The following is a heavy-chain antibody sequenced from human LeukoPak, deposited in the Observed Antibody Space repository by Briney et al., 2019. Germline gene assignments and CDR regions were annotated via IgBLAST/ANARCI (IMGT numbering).Heavy chain of an antibody. CDR2: INPSGGST. CDR3: ARDQAVVVAAPGY. CDR1: GYTFTSYG. Sequence: ASVKVSCKASGYTFTSYGISWVRQAPGQGLEWMGIINPSGGSTSYAQKFQGRVTMTRDTSTSTVYMELSSLRSEDTAVYYCARDQAVVVAAPGYWGQGTLVTVSS. V-gene: IGHV1-46*01. J-gene: IGHJ4*02. D-gene: IGHD2-15*01.